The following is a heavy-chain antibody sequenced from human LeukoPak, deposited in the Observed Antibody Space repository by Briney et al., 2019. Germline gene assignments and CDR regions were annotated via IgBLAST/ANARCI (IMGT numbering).Heavy chain of an antibody. Sequence: GASVKVSCKASGYTFTSYGISWVRQAPGQGREWMGWISAYNGNTNYAQKLQGRVTMTTDTSTSTAYMELRSLRSDDTAVYYCARDNIWGVRGVIITYGMDVWGQGTTVTVSS. CDR1: GYTFTSYG. CDR2: ISAYNGNT. CDR3: ARDNIWGVRGVIITYGMDV. J-gene: IGHJ6*02. V-gene: IGHV1-18*01. D-gene: IGHD3-10*01.